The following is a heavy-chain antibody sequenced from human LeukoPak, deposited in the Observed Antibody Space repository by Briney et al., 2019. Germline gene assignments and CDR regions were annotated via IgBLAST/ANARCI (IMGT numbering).Heavy chain of an antibody. J-gene: IGHJ4*02. D-gene: IGHD5-24*01. Sequence: GASVKVSCKASGYTFSSYWIGWVRQMPGKCLEWVSIIYPGDADTRYSPSFQGHVTVSADKSMSTAYLQWSSLKASDTALYYCARQRDGFFDYWGQGTLVTVSS. V-gene: IGHV5-51*01. CDR2: IYPGDADT. CDR3: ARQRDGFFDY. CDR1: GYTFSSYW.